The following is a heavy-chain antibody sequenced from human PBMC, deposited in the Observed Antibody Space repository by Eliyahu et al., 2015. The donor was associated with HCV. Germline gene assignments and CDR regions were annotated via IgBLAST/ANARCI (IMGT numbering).Heavy chain of an antibody. CDR3: VRGHYDSSGYQFDL. CDR1: DXSPTYYY. V-gene: IGHV4-34*01. D-gene: IGHD3-22*01. Sequence: QVRLQQWGAGLLKPSETLSLTCAVHDXSPTYYYCNWIRQSPGKGLEWIGEINPGGNTNFNPSLISRVTLSVDTPKTQFSLKLRSVTAADTAVYYCVRGHYDSSGYQFDLWGQGTLVTVSS. CDR2: INPGGNT. J-gene: IGHJ4*02.